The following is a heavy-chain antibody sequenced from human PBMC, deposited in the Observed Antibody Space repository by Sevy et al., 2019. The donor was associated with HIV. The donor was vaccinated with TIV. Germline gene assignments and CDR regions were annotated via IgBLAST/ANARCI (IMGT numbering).Heavy chain of an antibody. CDR3: ARAPPGYCSGESCNGIGH. CDR2: IHGGDTT. Sequence: GSLRLSCAASGFIVSSNYMSWVRQAPGKGLEWVSVIHGGDTTYYADSVKGRFTISRDNSKNTLYLQMNSLRAEDTAVYYCARAPPGYCSGESCNGIGHWGQGTRVTVSP. J-gene: IGHJ4*02. CDR1: GFIVSSNY. V-gene: IGHV3-66*01. D-gene: IGHD2-15*01.